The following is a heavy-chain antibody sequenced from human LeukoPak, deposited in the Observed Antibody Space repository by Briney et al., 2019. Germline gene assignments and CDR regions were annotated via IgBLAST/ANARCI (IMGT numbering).Heavy chain of an antibody. CDR1: GFIFSSYG. Sequence: GGSLRLSCAPSGFIFSSYGMHWVRQAPGKGLEWVAVVSYDGSNKYYADSVKGRFTISRDNSKNTLFLQMNSLRPEDTAVYYCARDGGSAVAGSIDYWGQETLVIVSS. V-gene: IGHV3-30*03. CDR2: VSYDGSNK. D-gene: IGHD6-19*01. J-gene: IGHJ4*02. CDR3: ARDGGSAVAGSIDY.